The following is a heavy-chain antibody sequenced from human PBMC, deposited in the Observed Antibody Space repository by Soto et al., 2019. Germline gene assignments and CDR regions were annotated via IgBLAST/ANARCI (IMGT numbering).Heavy chain of an antibody. CDR3: TTDGGFLEWLLLSGSGY. CDR1: GYTFTSYA. J-gene: IGHJ4*02. CDR2: INAGNGNT. Sequence: ASVKVSCKASGYTFTSYAMHWVRQAPGQRLEWMGWINAGNGNTKYSQKFQGRVTITRDTSASTAYMELSSLRSEDTAVYYCTTDGGFLEWLLLSGSGYWGQGTLVTVSS. D-gene: IGHD3-3*01. V-gene: IGHV1-3*01.